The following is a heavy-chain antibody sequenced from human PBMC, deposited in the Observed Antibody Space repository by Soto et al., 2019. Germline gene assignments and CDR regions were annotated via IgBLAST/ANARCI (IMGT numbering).Heavy chain of an antibody. Sequence: GGSLRLSCTASGITFDTYGMHWVRQTPGKGLEWVAVVSYDGSHKYYGDSVRGRFTISRDDAKNTVYLQMDSLGVEDTAVYYCAKEMYPRTVLDSSSPWGDYWGQGTLVTVSS. CDR2: VSYDGSHK. J-gene: IGHJ4*02. CDR1: GITFDTYG. D-gene: IGHD6-6*01. V-gene: IGHV3-30*18. CDR3: AKEMYPRTVLDSSSPWGDY.